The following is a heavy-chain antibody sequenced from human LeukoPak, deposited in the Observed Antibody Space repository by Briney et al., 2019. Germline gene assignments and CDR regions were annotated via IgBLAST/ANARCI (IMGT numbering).Heavy chain of an antibody. CDR1: GYTFTSYG. Sequence: ASVKVSCKASGYTFTSYGMSWVRQAPGQGLEWMGLISAYNGNTNYAQKLQGRVTMTTDTSTSTAYMELRGLRSDDTAVYYCARDLSLSYDILTGYYSRYYYGMDVWGKGTTVTVSS. CDR2: ISAYNGNT. D-gene: IGHD3-9*01. J-gene: IGHJ6*04. V-gene: IGHV1-18*04. CDR3: ARDLSLSYDILTGYYSRYYYGMDV.